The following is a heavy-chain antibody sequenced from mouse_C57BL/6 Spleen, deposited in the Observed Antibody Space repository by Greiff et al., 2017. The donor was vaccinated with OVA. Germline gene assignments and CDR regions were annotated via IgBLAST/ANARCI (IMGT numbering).Heavy chain of an antibody. CDR1: GYTFTSYW. V-gene: IGHV1-52*01. CDR3: ARSYSNSLAY. D-gene: IGHD2-5*01. CDR2: IDPSDSET. J-gene: IGHJ3*01. Sequence: QVQLQQPGAELVRPGSSVKLSCKASGYTFTSYWMHWVKQRPIQGLEWIGNIDPSDSETHYNQKFKDKATLTVDKSSSTAYMQLSSLTSEDSAVYYCARSYSNSLAYWGQGTLVTVSA.